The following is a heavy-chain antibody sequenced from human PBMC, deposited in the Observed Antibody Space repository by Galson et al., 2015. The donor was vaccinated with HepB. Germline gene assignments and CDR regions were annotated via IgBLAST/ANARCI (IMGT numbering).Heavy chain of an antibody. CDR3: ASQPGSSGVRFDP. CDR1: GGSISSSSYY. CDR2: IYYSGST. Sequence: SETLSLTCTVSGGSISSSSYYWGWIRQPPGKGLEWIGSIYYSGSTYYNPSLKSRVTISVDTSKNQFSLKLSSVTAADTAVYYCASQPGSSGVRFDPWGQGTLVTVSS. J-gene: IGHJ5*02. V-gene: IGHV4-39*01. D-gene: IGHD6-25*01.